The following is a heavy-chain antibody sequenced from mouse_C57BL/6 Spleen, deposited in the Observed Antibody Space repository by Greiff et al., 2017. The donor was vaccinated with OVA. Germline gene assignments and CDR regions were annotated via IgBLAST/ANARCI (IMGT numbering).Heavy chain of an antibody. V-gene: IGHV1-26*01. CDR3: ARLNYGSLCDY. CDR1: GYTFTDYY. CDR2: INPNNGGT. D-gene: IGHD1-1*01. Sequence: EVQLQQSGPELVKPGASVKISCKASGYTFTDYYMNWVKQSHGKSLEWIGDINPNNGGTSYNQKFKGKATLTVDKSSSTAYMELRSLTSEDSAVYYCARLNYGSLCDYWGQGTTLTVSS. J-gene: IGHJ2*01.